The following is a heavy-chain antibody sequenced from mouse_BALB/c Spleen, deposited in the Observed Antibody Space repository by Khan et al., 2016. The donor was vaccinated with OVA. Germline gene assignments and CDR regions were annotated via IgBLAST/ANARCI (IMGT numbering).Heavy chain of an antibody. CDR2: INTYTGEP. J-gene: IGHJ1*01. Sequence: QVRLQQSGPELKKPGETVKISCKASGYTFTNYGMNWVKQTPGKGLKWMGWINTYTGEPTYADDFKGRFAYSLDTSASTAYLQINNLKNGDSATYFCASGGYWYFDVWGAGTTVTVSS. D-gene: IGHD1-1*02. CDR3: ASGGYWYFDV. CDR1: GYTFTNYG. V-gene: IGHV9-3-1*01.